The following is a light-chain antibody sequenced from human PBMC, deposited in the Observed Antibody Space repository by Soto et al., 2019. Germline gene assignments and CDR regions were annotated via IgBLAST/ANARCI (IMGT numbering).Light chain of an antibody. J-gene: IGKJ2*01. CDR3: QQYGPSPPDT. V-gene: IGKV3-20*01. Sequence: EVVLTQSPGILSLSPGERATLSCRASRSFASSYLAWYQQKPGQAPRLLIYAASIRATGIPDRFSGSGSGTDFTLTISRLEPDDSAVYFCQQYGPSPPDTVGQGTKLEIK. CDR1: RSFASSY. CDR2: AAS.